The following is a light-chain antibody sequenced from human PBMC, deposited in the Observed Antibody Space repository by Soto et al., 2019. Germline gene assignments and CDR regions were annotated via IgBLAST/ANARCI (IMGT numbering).Light chain of an antibody. V-gene: IGLV2-14*03. CDR1: SSDVGSYNY. CDR2: DVS. J-gene: IGLJ1*01. Sequence: QSALTQPASASGSPGQSVIISCTGTSSDVGSYNYVSWYQHHPGKAPKFMIYDVSNRPSGVSNRFSGSKSGNTASLTISGLQAEDEADYYCSSYATSGTFVFGSGTKLTVL. CDR3: SSYATSGTFV.